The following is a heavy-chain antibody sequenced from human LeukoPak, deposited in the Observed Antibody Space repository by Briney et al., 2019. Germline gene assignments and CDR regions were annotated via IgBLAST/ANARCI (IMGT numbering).Heavy chain of an antibody. CDR1: GGSISSYY. J-gene: IGHJ4*02. CDR2: IYDSWKT. Sequence: SETLALSCTVSGGSISSYYWSWVRQPPAREPELMGYIYDSWKTTYNPSLKGQATIAVETAKNQFPLKLNALAAADTAVYYCESGHNFDYWGQGTLVTVSS. V-gene: IGHV4-59*01. CDR3: ESGHNFDY.